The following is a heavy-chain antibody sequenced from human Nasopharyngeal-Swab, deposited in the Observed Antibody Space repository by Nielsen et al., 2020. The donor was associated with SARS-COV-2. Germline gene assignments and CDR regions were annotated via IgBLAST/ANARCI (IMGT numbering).Heavy chain of an antibody. CDR2: ISGSGGST. CDR3: AKEQRWLQIGLQGY. CDR1: GFTFSSYA. J-gene: IGHJ4*02. Sequence: GESLKISCAASGFTFSSYAMSWVRQAPGKGLEWVSAISGSGGSTYYADSVKGRFTISRDNSKNTLYLQMNSPRAEDTAVYYCAKEQRWLQIGLQGYWGQGTLVTVSS. D-gene: IGHD5-24*01. V-gene: IGHV3-23*01.